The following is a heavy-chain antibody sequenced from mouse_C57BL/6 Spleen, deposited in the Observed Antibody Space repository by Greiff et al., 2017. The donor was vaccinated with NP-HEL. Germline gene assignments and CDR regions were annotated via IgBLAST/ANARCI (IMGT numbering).Heavy chain of an antibody. D-gene: IGHD3-3*01. CDR1: GYTFTDYE. J-gene: IGHJ4*01. Sequence: QVQLKESGAELVRPGASVTLSCKASGYTFTDYEMHWVKQTPVHGLEWIGAIDPETGGTAYNQKFKGKAILTADKSSSTAYMELRSLTSEDSAVYYCTRRDHYYAMDYWGQGTSVTVSS. V-gene: IGHV1-15*01. CDR3: TRRDHYYAMDY. CDR2: IDPETGGT.